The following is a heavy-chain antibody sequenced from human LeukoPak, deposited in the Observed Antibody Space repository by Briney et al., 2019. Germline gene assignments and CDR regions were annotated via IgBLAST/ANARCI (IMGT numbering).Heavy chain of an antibody. Sequence: SETLSLTCTVSGGSISSYYWSWIRQPPGKGLEWIGCIYHSGSTNYRPSLKSRLTISLDTSKNRFSLKLDSVTAADTAVFYCARQRAKGGTLDYWGQGTLVTVSS. CDR2: IYHSGST. J-gene: IGHJ4*02. CDR3: ARQRAKGGTLDY. CDR1: GGSISSYY. V-gene: IGHV4-59*08. D-gene: IGHD2-15*01.